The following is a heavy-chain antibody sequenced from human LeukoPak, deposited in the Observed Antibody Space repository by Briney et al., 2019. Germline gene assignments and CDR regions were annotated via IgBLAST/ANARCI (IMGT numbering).Heavy chain of an antibody. CDR2: IKPEGSEK. CDR1: GFTFSSYW. Sequence: GGSLRLSCAASGFTFSSYWMSWVRQAPGKGLEWVANIKPEGSEKYYVYSVKGGFTISRDNAKKSLYLQRNSLRAEDTAVYYCAKDSIYYGGNPYYFDYWGQGTLVTVSS. CDR3: AKDSIYYGGNPYYFDY. V-gene: IGHV3-7*01. D-gene: IGHD4-23*01. J-gene: IGHJ4*02.